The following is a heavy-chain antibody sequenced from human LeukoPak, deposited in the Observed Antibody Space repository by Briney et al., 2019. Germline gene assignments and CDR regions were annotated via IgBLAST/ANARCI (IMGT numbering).Heavy chain of an antibody. CDR3: ARHLSSSLVEAFDI. J-gene: IGHJ3*02. Sequence: PSETLSLTCTVSGGSISSSSYYWGWIRQPPGKGLEWIGSIYYSGSTYYNPSLKSRVTISVDTSKNQFSLKLSSVTAADTAVYHCARHLSSSLVEAFDIWGQGTMVTVSS. CDR1: GGSISSSSYY. D-gene: IGHD6-6*01. CDR2: IYYSGST. V-gene: IGHV4-39*01.